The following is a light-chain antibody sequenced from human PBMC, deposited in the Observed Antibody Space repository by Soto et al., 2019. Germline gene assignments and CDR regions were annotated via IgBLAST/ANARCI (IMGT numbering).Light chain of an antibody. Sequence: QSVLTQPPSASGTPGQGVTISCSGSTSNIGSNYVYWYQQLPGTAPKLLIYRNNQRPSGVPDRFSGSKSGTSASLASSGLRSDDEDDYFCATWDDSLNGFYVFGTGTKLPVL. CDR1: TSNIGSNY. CDR2: RNN. CDR3: ATWDDSLNGFYV. V-gene: IGLV1-47*01. J-gene: IGLJ1*01.